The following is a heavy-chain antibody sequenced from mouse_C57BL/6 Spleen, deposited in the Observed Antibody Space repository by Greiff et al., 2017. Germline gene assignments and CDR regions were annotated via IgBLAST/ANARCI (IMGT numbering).Heavy chain of an antibody. CDR1: GYAFSSSW. D-gene: IGHD2-2*01. CDR2: IYPGDGDT. CDR3: ARTDLLWLRVDY. J-gene: IGHJ4*01. V-gene: IGHV1-82*01. Sequence: QVKLQQSGPELVKPGASVKISCKASGYAFSSSWMNWVKQRPGKGLEWIGRIYPGDGDTNYNGKFKGKATLTADKSSSTAYMQLSSLTSEDSAVYFCARTDLLWLRVDYWGQGTSVTVSS.